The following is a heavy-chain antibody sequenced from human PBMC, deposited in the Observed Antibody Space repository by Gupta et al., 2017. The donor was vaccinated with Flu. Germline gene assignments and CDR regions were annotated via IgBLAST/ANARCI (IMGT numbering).Heavy chain of an antibody. CDR3: ARIKKVSIPGHYYYGLDV. CDR2: MNANSGNT. CDR1: GVTYTSYD. J-gene: IGHJ6*02. V-gene: IGHV1-8*01. Sequence: VQLVQSGAEVKKPGASVKLACKASGVTYTSYDLNWVRQAPGQGLAWIGWMNANSGNTGYAQKFQGRVTLTRNTSISTAYMELSSLGSEDTAVYYCARIKKVSIPGHYYYGLDVWGQGTTVTVSS.